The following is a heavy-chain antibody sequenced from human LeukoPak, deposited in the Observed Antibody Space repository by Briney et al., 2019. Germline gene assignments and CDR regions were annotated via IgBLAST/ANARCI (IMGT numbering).Heavy chain of an antibody. CDR2: IYYSGST. CDR3: ARTNSSSPYYYYMDV. J-gene: IGHJ6*03. CDR1: GGSISSYY. V-gene: IGHV4-59*12. D-gene: IGHD6-6*01. Sequence: SETLSLTCTVSGGSISSYYWSWIRQPPGKGLEWIGYIYYSGSTNYNPSLKSRVTISVDTSKNQFSLKLSSVTAADTAVYYCARTNSSSPYYYYMDVWGKGTTVTVSS.